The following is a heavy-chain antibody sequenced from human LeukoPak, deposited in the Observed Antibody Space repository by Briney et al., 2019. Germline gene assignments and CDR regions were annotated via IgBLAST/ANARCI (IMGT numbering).Heavy chain of an antibody. J-gene: IGHJ3*02. CDR3: ARDVDTALARSAFDI. D-gene: IGHD5-18*01. CDR1: GFTFSSYS. CDR2: ISSSSSYI. Sequence: GGSLRLSCAASGFTFSSYSMNWVRQAPGKGLEWVSSISSSSSYIYYADSVKGRFTISRDNAKNSLYLQMSSLRAEDTAVYYCARDVDTALARSAFDIWGQGTMVTVSS. V-gene: IGHV3-21*01.